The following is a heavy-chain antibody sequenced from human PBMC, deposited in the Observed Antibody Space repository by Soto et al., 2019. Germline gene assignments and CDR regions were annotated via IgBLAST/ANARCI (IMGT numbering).Heavy chain of an antibody. CDR2: MNPNSGNP. CDR1: GYTFTSYD. J-gene: IGHJ5*02. V-gene: IGHV1-8*01. D-gene: IGHD6-19*01. CDR3: ERDHSSGSP. Sequence: QVQLVQSGAEVKKPGASVKVSCKASGYTFTSYDINWVRQATEQGLEWMGWMNPNSGNPGYAQKFQGRVTMTRNTPISTAYMELSSLRSEDTAVYYCERDHSSGSPWGQGTLVTVSS.